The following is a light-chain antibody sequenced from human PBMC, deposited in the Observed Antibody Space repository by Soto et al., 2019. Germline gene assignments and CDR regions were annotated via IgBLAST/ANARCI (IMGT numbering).Light chain of an antibody. V-gene: IGLV4-69*01. J-gene: IGLJ7*01. CDR3: QTWGTGIWV. Sequence: QSVLTQSPSASASLGASVKLTCTLSSGHSSYAIAWHQQQPEKGPRYLMKLNSDGSHSKGDGIPDRFSGSSSGAERYLTISSLHSEDEADNYCQTWGTGIWVFGGGTQLTVL. CDR2: LNSDGSH. CDR1: SGHSSYA.